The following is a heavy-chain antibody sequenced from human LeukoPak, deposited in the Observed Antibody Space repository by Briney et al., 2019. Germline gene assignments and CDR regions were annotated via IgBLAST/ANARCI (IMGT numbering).Heavy chain of an antibody. Sequence: PSETLSLTCTASGGSISSYYWSWIRQPAGKGLEWIGRIYTSGSTNYNPSLKSRVTMSVDTSKNQFSLKLSSVTAADTAVYYCARAGGIVVVVAATGENDAFDIWGQGTMVTVSS. V-gene: IGHV4-4*07. J-gene: IGHJ3*02. CDR1: GGSISSYY. CDR2: IYTSGST. D-gene: IGHD2-15*01. CDR3: ARAGGIVVVVAATGENDAFDI.